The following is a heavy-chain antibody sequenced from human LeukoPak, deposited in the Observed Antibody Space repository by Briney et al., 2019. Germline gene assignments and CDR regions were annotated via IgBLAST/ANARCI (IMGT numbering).Heavy chain of an antibody. V-gene: IGHV4-34*01. CDR3: ARDSGSYYHMDV. J-gene: IGHJ6*03. CDR2: INHSGST. D-gene: IGHD1-26*01. Sequence: SETLSLTCAVYGGSFSGYHWSWIRQPPGKGLEWIGEINHSGSTNYNPSLKSRVTISVDTSKNQLSLKLSSVTAADTAVYYCARDSGSYYHMDVWGKGTTVTVSS. CDR1: GGSFSGYH.